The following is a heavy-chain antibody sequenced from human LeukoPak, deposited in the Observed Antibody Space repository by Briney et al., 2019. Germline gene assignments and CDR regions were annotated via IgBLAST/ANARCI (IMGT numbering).Heavy chain of an antibody. D-gene: IGHD3-22*01. CDR2: IYYSGST. CDR1: GGSISSYY. V-gene: IGHV4-59*01. Sequence: SETLSLICTVSGGSISSYYWSWIRQPPGKGLEWIGYIYYSGSTNYNPSLKSRVTISVDTSKNQFSLKLSSVTAADTAVYYCARFPILYYYDSSGPYWGQGTLVTVSS. CDR3: ARFPILYYYDSSGPY. J-gene: IGHJ4*02.